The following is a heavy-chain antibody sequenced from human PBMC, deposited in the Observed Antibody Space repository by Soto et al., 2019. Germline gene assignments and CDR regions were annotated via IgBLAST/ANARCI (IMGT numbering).Heavy chain of an antibody. CDR1: VFTLSSYA. CDR3: AKSGIVATIPDAFDI. CDR2: ISGSGGST. D-gene: IGHD5-12*01. V-gene: IGHV3-23*01. Sequence: GSLRLSCAASVFTLSSYAMSWVRQAPGKGLEWVSAISGSGGSTYYADSVKGRFTISRDNSKNTLYLQMNSLRAEDTAVYYCAKSGIVATIPDAFDIWGQGTMVTVSS. J-gene: IGHJ3*02.